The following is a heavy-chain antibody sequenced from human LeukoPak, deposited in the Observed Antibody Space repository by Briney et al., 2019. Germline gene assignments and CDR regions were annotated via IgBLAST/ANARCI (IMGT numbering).Heavy chain of an antibody. D-gene: IGHD2-2*01. CDR2: ISGSGGST. CDR3: AKVHRRWYQLRSAGYFDY. CDR1: GFTFSSYW. V-gene: IGHV3-23*01. Sequence: GSLRLSCAASGFTFSSYWMHWVRQAPGKGLEWVSAISGSGGSTYYADSVKGRLTISRDNSKNTLYLQMNSLRAEDTAVCYCAKVHRRWYQLRSAGYFDYWGQGTLVTVSS. J-gene: IGHJ4*02.